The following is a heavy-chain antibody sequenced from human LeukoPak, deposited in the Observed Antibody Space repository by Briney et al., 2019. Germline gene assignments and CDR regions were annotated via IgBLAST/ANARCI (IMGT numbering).Heavy chain of an antibody. CDR2: ISSSSSYI. CDR3: AREAGPYAGFDY. CDR1: GFTFSSYS. D-gene: IGHD3-16*01. Sequence: GGSLRLSCAASGFTFSSYSMNWVRQAPGKGLEWVSSISSSSSYIYYADSVKGRFTISRDNATNSLYLQMNSLRAEDTAVYYCAREAGPYAGFDYWGQGTLVTVSS. J-gene: IGHJ4*02. V-gene: IGHV3-21*01.